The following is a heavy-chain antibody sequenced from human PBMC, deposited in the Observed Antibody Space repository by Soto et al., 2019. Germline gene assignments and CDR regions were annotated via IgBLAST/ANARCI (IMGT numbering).Heavy chain of an antibody. CDR3: ARKPRGYSYGSHPPPFDY. D-gene: IGHD5-18*01. CDR2: ISYDGSNK. Sequence: QVQLVESGGGVVQPGRSLRLSCAASGFTFSSYAMHWVRQAPGKGLEWVAVISYDGSNKYYADSVKGRFTISRDNSKNTLYLQMNSLRAEDTAVYYCARKPRGYSYGSHPPPFDYWGQGTLVTVSS. CDR1: GFTFSSYA. V-gene: IGHV3-30-3*01. J-gene: IGHJ4*02.